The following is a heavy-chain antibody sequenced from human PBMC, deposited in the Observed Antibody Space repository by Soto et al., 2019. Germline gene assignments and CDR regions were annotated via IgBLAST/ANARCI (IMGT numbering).Heavy chain of an antibody. J-gene: IGHJ1*01. V-gene: IGHV3-74*01. CDR2: INSDGSST. CDR1: GFTFSSYW. D-gene: IGHD2-15*01. CDR3: ARSHCSGGSCYSSEYFQH. Sequence: VGSLRLSCAASGFTFSSYWMHWVRQAPGKGLVWVSRINSDGSSTSYADSVKGRFTISRDNAKNTLYLQMNSLRAEDTAVYYCARSHCSGGSCYSSEYFQHWGQGTLVTVSS.